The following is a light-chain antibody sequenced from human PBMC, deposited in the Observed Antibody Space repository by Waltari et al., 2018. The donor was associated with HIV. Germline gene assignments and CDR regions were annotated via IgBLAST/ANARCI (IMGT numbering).Light chain of an antibody. J-gene: IGLJ2*01. Sequence: SYELTQPPSVSVSPGQTASITCSGDRLGDEFVSWYQQKPGQSPVLVIYQDTKRPSGIPERCSVADSGNTVTLTISGTQAMDEADYYCQAWDSNTAVFGGGTKLTVL. CDR2: QDT. CDR1: RLGDEF. CDR3: QAWDSNTAV. V-gene: IGLV3-1*01.